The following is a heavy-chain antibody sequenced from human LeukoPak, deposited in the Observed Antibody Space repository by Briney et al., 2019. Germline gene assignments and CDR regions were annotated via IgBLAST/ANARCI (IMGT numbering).Heavy chain of an antibody. CDR2: ISGSGDPT. V-gene: IGHV3-23*01. D-gene: IGHD3-10*01. CDR3: AEASVWTRVREVSYFDY. CDR1: GFTFTTYG. Sequence: GGSLRLSCAASGFTFTTYGMTWVRQAPGKGLEWVSGISGSGDPTYYADSVKGRFTISRDNSKKMVYLQMNSLRAEDTALYYCAEASVWTRVREVSYFDYWGQGTLVTVSS. J-gene: IGHJ4*02.